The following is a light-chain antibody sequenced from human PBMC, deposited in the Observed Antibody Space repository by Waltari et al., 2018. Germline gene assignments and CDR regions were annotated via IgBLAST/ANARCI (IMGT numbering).Light chain of an antibody. CDR1: NIGTYS. CDR2: YDR. J-gene: IGLJ1*01. V-gene: IGLV3-21*04. Sequence: SYVVTQPPSVSVAPGETATITRGGDNIGTYSVHRYQQKAGQAPVLVIFYDRDRPSVIPDRFAGSNSGNTATLTISRVEAGDEARYYCHVWHPHVDPGVFGTGTEVTVL. CDR3: HVWHPHVDPGV.